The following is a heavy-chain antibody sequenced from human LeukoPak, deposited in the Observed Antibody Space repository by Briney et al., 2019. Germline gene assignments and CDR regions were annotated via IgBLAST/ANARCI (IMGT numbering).Heavy chain of an antibody. CDR3: AKDGSSYYYIYY. D-gene: IGHD3-22*01. J-gene: IGHJ4*02. Sequence: GGSLRLSCAASGFTFSSYSMNWVRQAPGKGLEWVSSISSSSYIYYADSVKGRFTISRDNAKNSLYLQMNSLRAEDTAVYYCAKDGSSYYYIYYWGQGTLVTVSS. CDR1: GFTFSSYS. V-gene: IGHV3-21*01. CDR2: ISSSSYI.